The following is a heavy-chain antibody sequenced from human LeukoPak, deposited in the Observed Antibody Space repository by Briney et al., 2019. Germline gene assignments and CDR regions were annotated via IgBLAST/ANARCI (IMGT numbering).Heavy chain of an antibody. V-gene: IGHV1-2*06. Sequence: ASVKVSCKASGYTFTGYYMHWVRQAPGQGLEWMGRINPNSGGTNYAQKFQGRVTMTRDTSISTAYMELSRLRSDDTAVYYCPRERRHGGWYRIDYWGQGTLVTVSS. CDR3: PRERRHGGWYRIDY. J-gene: IGHJ4*02. CDR1: GYTFTGYY. D-gene: IGHD6-19*01. CDR2: INPNSGGT.